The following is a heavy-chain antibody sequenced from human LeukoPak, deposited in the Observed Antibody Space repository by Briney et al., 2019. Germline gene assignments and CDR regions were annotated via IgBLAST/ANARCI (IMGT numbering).Heavy chain of an antibody. CDR2: INPNSGGT. V-gene: IGHV1-2*06. J-gene: IGHJ4*02. Sequence: ASVKVSCKASGYTFTGYYMHWVRQAPGQGLEWMGRINPNSGGTNYAQKFQGRVTMTRDTSISTAYMELSRLRSDDTAVYYCVRVGDTAMPPDCWGQGTLVTVSS. CDR3: VRVGDTAMPPDC. D-gene: IGHD5-18*01. CDR1: GYTFTGYY.